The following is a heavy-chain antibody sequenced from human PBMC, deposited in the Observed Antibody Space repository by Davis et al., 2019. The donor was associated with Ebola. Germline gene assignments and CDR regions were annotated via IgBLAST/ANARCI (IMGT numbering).Heavy chain of an antibody. CDR2: ISAYNGNT. CDR1: GYTFTSYA. D-gene: IGHD5-12*01. V-gene: IGHV1-3*01. CDR3: ARGLGIVLSLTATSDFDY. Sequence: AASVKVSCKASGYTFTSYAMHWVRQAPGQRLEWMGWISAYNGNTNYAQKLQGRVTMTRDTSISTAYMELSRLRSDDTAVYYCARGLGIVLSLTATSDFDYWGQGTLVTVSS. J-gene: IGHJ4*02.